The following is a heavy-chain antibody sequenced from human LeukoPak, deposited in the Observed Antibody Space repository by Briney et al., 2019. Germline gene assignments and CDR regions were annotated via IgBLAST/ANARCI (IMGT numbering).Heavy chain of an antibody. D-gene: IGHD6-13*01. CDR1: GGTFSSCA. J-gene: IGHJ6*02. Sequence: SVKVSCKASGGTFSSCAISWVRQAPGQGLEWMGRIIPILGIANYAQKFQGRVTITADKSTSTAYMELSSLRSEDTAVYYCARDGPGIAAAGEYYYGMDVWGQGTTVTVSS. CDR2: IIPILGIA. CDR3: ARDGPGIAAAGEYYYGMDV. V-gene: IGHV1-69*04.